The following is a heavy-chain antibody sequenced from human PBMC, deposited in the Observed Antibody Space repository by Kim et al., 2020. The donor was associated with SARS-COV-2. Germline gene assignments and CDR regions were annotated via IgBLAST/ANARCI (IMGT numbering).Heavy chain of an antibody. D-gene: IGHD4-17*01. CDR3: ARGLGDYVRYYFDY. Sequence: SETLSLTCTVSGGSISSYYWSWIRQPPGKGLEWIGYIYYSGSTNYNPSLKSRVTISVDTSKNQFSLKLSSVTAADTAVYYCARGLGDYVRYYFDYWGQGTLVTVSS. V-gene: IGHV4-59*01. CDR1: GGSISSYY. J-gene: IGHJ4*02. CDR2: IYYSGST.